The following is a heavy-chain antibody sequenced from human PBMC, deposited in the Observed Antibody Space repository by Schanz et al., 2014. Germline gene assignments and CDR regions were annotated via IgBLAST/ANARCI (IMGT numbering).Heavy chain of an antibody. CDR1: GYIFINSG. CDR2: ISVYNHNK. CDR3: ARDRRCCDRDGLYYFDS. V-gene: IGHV1-18*01. D-gene: IGHD2-21*02. J-gene: IGHJ4*02. Sequence: QIQLVQSGPEVKKPGATVKVSCKASGYIFINSGISWVRQAPGQGLEWMGWISVYNHNKEYDQKFQGRVTMTTDTSTSTAYMALTGLRSDDTAVYYCARDRRCCDRDGLYYFDSWGQGTLVTVSS.